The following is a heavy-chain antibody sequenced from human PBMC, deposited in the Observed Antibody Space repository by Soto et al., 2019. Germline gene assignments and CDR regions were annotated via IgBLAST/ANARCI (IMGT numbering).Heavy chain of an antibody. D-gene: IGHD2-15*01. Sequence: GGSLRLSCAASGFTFSSYAMSWVRQAQGKGLEWVSAISGSGGSTYYADSVKGRFTISRDNSKNTLYLQMNSLRAEDTAVYYSAKGGRSVVVVAATNPLDYWGQGTLVTVSS. CDR3: AKGGRSVVVVAATNPLDY. V-gene: IGHV3-23*01. CDR1: GFTFSSYA. J-gene: IGHJ4*02. CDR2: ISGSGGST.